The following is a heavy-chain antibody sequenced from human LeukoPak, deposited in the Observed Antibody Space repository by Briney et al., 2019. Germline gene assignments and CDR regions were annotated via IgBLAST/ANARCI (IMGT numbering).Heavy chain of an antibody. V-gene: IGHV3-7*01. CDR1: GSTFSSYW. CDR2: IKQDGSEK. CDR3: ARESYYYYMDV. Sequence: GGSLRLSCAASGSTFSSYWMSWDRQAPGKGLEWVANIKQDGSEKYYVDSVKGRFTISRDNAKNSLYLQMNSLRAEDTAVYYCARESYYYYMDVWGKGTTVTVSS. J-gene: IGHJ6*03.